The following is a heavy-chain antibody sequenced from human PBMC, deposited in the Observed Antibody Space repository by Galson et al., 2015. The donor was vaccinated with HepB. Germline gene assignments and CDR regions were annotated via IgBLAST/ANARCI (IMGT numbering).Heavy chain of an antibody. Sequence: SLRLSCAASGFTVSSNYMSWVRQAPGKGLEWVSVIYSGDSTYYADSVKGRFTISRDNSKNTLYLQMNSLRAEDTAVYYCARDRRGTVTTSRYAFDIWGQGTMVTVSS. D-gene: IGHD4-11*01. V-gene: IGHV3-53*01. J-gene: IGHJ3*02. CDR1: GFTVSSNY. CDR3: ARDRRGTVTTSRYAFDI. CDR2: IYSGDST.